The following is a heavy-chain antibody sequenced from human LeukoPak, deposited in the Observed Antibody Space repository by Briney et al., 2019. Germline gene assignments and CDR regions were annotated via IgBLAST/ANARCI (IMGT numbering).Heavy chain of an antibody. J-gene: IGHJ6*03. CDR3: AREGYCSGGKCYYMDV. Sequence: PGGSLRLSCAASGFTVSSNYMSWVRQAPGKGLEWVSVIYNTGSTYYADSVKGRFTISRDNAKNSLYLQMNSLRAEDTAVYYCAREGYCSGGKCYYMDVWGKGTTVTVSS. CDR1: GFTVSSNY. CDR2: IYNTGST. D-gene: IGHD2-15*01. V-gene: IGHV3-53*01.